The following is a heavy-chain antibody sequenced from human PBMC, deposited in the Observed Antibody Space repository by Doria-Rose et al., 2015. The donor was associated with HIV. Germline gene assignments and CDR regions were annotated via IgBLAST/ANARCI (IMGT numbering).Heavy chain of an antibody. V-gene: IGHV2-26*01. CDR1: GVSLSSPGMG. CDR2: IFSDDER. J-gene: IGHJ4*02. Sequence: QVTLKESGPVLVKPTETLTLTCTVSGVSLSSPGMGVSWIRQPPGKAPEWLANIFSDDERSYKTSVESRLTISRATSKSQVFLTMTDMDPVDTATYYCARIKSSRWYHKYYFDFWGQGTLVIVSA. D-gene: IGHD6-13*01. CDR3: ARIKSSRWYHKYYFDF.